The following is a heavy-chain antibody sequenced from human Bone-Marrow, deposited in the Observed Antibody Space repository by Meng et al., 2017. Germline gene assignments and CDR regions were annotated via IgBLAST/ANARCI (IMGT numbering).Heavy chain of an antibody. J-gene: IGHJ4*02. V-gene: IGHV5-51*01. CDR1: GSSFTGYW. CDR3: ARTQPYYDILTGYYRGEDLDY. CDR2: IYPGDSDT. D-gene: IGHD3-9*01. Sequence: GGSLRLSCKGSGSSFTGYWIGWVRQLPGKGLEWMGIIYPGDSDTRYSPSFQSQVTISADKSISTAYLQWSSLKASDTAMYDCARTQPYYDILTGYYRGEDLDYWGQGTLVTVSS.